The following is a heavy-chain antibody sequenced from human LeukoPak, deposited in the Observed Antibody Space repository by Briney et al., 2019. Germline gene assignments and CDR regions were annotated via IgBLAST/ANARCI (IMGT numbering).Heavy chain of an antibody. Sequence: GGSLRLSCAASGFTFSSYWMSWVRQAPGKGLEWVANIKGDGGEKYYVDSVKGRFTISRDNSKNTLYLQMNSLRAEDTAVYYCAREAAAADFDYWGQGTLVTVSS. J-gene: IGHJ4*02. CDR3: AREAAAADFDY. CDR2: IKGDGGEK. CDR1: GFTFSSYW. V-gene: IGHV3-7*01. D-gene: IGHD6-13*01.